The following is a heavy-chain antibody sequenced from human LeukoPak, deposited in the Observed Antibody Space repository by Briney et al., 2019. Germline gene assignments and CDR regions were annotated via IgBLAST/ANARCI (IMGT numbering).Heavy chain of an antibody. CDR3: ARDERVGGYSYGYEEGWFDP. CDR2: IYYSGST. J-gene: IGHJ5*02. Sequence: SETLSLTCTVSGGSISSYYWSWIRQPPGKGLQWIGYIYYSGSTNYNPSLKSRVTISVDTSKNQFSLKLSSVTAADTAVYYCARDERVGGYSYGYEEGWFDPWGQATLVTVSS. D-gene: IGHD5-18*01. CDR1: GGSISSYY. V-gene: IGHV4-59*01.